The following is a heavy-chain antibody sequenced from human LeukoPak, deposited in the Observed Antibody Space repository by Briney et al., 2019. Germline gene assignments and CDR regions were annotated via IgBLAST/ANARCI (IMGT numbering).Heavy chain of an antibody. V-gene: IGHV1-18*01. Sequence: ASVKVSCKASGYTFTSYGISWVRQAPGQGLEWMGWISAYNGNTNFAQKLQGRVTMTTDTSTTTAYMELRSLRSDDTAVYYCARDGDCSSTSCYTHYYYSMDVWGKGTTVTVSS. J-gene: IGHJ6*04. D-gene: IGHD2-2*02. CDR3: ARDGDCSSTSCYTHYYYSMDV. CDR1: GYTFTSYG. CDR2: ISAYNGNT.